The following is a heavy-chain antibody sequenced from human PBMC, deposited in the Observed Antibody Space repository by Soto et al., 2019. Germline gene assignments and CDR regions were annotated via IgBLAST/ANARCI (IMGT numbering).Heavy chain of an antibody. CDR2: IIPIFGTA. CDR3: ARGEYSSSWYGEDNDYYYYGMDV. D-gene: IGHD6-13*01. V-gene: IGHV1-69*13. J-gene: IGHJ6*02. Sequence: SVKVSCKASGGTFSSYAISWVRQAPGQGLEWMGGIIPIFGTANYPQKFQGRVTITADESTSTAYMELSSLRSEDTAVYYCARGEYSSSWYGEDNDYYYYGMDVWGQGTTVTVSS. CDR1: GGTFSSYA.